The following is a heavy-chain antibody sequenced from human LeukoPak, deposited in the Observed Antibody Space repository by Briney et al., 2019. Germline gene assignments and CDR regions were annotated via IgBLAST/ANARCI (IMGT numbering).Heavy chain of an antibody. CDR2: IYYSGGT. V-gene: IGHV4-59*01. CDR3: ARGGWYPESFQH. CDR1: GGSISSYY. Sequence: SETLSLTCTVSGGSISSYYWNWIRQPPGKGLGGIGYIYYSGGTKYTPSLKSRVTISVDTSKNQLSLKLSSVTAADTAVYYCARGGWYPESFQHWGQGALVTVSS. J-gene: IGHJ1*01. D-gene: IGHD6-19*01.